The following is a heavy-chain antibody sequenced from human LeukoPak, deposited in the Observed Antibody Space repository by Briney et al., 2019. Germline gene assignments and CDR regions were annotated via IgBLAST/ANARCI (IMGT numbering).Heavy chain of an antibody. J-gene: IGHJ4*02. CDR3: ARVPARDGSSSPYFDY. V-gene: IGHV3-21*01. Sequence: AGGSLRLSCAASGFTFSNYAMSWVRQAPGEGLEWVSAISNSGGTIHYADSVKGRFTISRDNAKNSLYLQMNSLRAEDTAVYYCARVPARDGSSSPYFDYWGQGTLVTVSS. D-gene: IGHD6-6*01. CDR1: GFTFSNYA. CDR2: ISNSGGTI.